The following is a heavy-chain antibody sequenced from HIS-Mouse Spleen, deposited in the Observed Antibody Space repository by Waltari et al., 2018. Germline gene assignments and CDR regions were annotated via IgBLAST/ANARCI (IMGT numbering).Heavy chain of an antibody. V-gene: IGHV3-30-3*01. CDR1: GFPFRSYA. CDR3: ARVNGIAVAGTDAFDI. D-gene: IGHD6-19*01. CDR2: ISYDGSNK. J-gene: IGHJ3*02. Sequence: QVQLVESGGGVVQPGRSLRLSCAASGFPFRSYAMPWVRQAPGKGLEWVAVISYDGSNKYYADSVKGRFTISRDNSKNTLYLQMNSLRAEDTAVYYCARVNGIAVAGTDAFDIWGQGTMVTVSS.